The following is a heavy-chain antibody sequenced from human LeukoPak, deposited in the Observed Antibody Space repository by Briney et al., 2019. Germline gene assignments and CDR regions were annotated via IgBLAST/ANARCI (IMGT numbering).Heavy chain of an antibody. J-gene: IGHJ4*02. D-gene: IGHD6-13*01. CDR3: AKSFTSSSSDY. V-gene: IGHV3-23*01. CDR2: ISGSGGST. CDR1: GFTFSSYG. Sequence: PGGSLRLSCAASGFTFSSYGMIWVRQAPGKGLEWVSGISGSGGSTYVADSVKGRFSISRDNSENTLYLQMNGLRADDTAVYSCAKSFTSSSSDYWGQGTLVTVSS.